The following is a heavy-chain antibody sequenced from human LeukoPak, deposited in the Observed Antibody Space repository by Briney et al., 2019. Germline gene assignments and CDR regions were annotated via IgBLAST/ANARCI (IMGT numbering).Heavy chain of an antibody. J-gene: IGHJ4*02. CDR1: GFTFSSYG. V-gene: IGHV3-30*18. CDR2: ISYDGSNK. Sequence: PGGSLRLSCSASGFTFSSYGMHWVRQAPGKGLEWVAVISYDGSNKYYADSVKGRFTISRDNSKNTLYLQMNSLRAEDTAVYYCAKDRRGTMIVVVPYFDYWGQGTLVTVSS. D-gene: IGHD3-22*01. CDR3: AKDRRGTMIVVVPYFDY.